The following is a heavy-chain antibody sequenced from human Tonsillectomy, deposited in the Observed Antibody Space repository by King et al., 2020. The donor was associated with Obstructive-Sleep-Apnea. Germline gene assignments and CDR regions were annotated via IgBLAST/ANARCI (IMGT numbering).Heavy chain of an antibody. CDR1: GFTFDDYA. V-gene: IGHV3-9*01. J-gene: IGHJ4*02. CDR3: AKSDSSEVDY. Sequence: DVQLVESGGGLVQPGRSLRLSCAASGFTFDDYAMHWVRQAPGKGLERVSGISWNSGSIGYADSVKGRFTISRDNAKNSLYLQMNSLRAEDTALYYCAKSDSSEVDYWGQGTLVTVSS. CDR2: ISWNSGSI. D-gene: IGHD6-25*01.